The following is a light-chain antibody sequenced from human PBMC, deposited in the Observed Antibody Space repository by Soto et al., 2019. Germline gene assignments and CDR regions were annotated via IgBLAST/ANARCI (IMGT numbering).Light chain of an antibody. CDR1: NSNIGNKY. V-gene: IGLV1-47*01. J-gene: IGLJ3*02. Sequence: QAVLTQPPSASGTPGQRVTISCSGSNSNIGNKYVYWYQQLPGTAPKLLLYRNNHRPSGVPDRFSGSKSGTSASLAISGLRSEDAAEYYCAAWDDGVGGPAFGGGTKLTVL. CDR3: AAWDDGVGGPA. CDR2: RNN.